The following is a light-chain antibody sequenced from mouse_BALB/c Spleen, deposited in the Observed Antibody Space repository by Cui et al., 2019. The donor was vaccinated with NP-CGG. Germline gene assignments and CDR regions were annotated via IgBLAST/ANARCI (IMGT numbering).Light chain of an antibody. CDR1: TGAVTTSNY. Sequence: QVVVTQEPALIPSPGETVTLTCRSSTGAVTTSNYANWVQEKPDHLFTGLIGDTNNRVPGVPARFSGSLIGDKAALTITGAQTEDEAIYFCALWYSNHWVFGGGTKLTVL. J-gene: IGLJ1*01. CDR2: DTN. CDR3: ALWYSNHWV. V-gene: IGLV1*01.